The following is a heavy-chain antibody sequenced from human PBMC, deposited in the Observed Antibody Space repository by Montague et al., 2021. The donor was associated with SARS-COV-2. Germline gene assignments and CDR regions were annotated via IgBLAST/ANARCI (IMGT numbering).Heavy chain of an antibody. CDR1: GFTVSSNY. J-gene: IGHJ2*01. V-gene: IGHV3-53*01. Sequence: SLRLSSAASGFTVSSNYMSWVRQAPGKGLEWVSVIYSGGSTYYADSVKGRFTISRDNSKNTLYLQMNSLRAEDTAVYYCARESDYDFWSGYSPYWYFDLWGRGTLVTVSS. CDR3: ARESDYDFWSGYSPYWYFDL. CDR2: IYSGGST. D-gene: IGHD3-3*01.